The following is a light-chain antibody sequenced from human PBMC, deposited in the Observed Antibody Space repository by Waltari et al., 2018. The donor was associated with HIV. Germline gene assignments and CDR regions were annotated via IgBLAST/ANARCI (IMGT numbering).Light chain of an antibody. Sequence: SYELTQPSSVSVSPGQTARITCSGDVLAKRYARWFQQKPGQAPVVVIYKDSERPSGIPERFSGSSSGTTVTLTSSGAQVEDEADYYCYAAADNNLGLFGGGTKLTVL. CDR1: VLAKRY. J-gene: IGLJ3*02. V-gene: IGLV3-27*01. CDR2: KDS. CDR3: YAAADNNLGL.